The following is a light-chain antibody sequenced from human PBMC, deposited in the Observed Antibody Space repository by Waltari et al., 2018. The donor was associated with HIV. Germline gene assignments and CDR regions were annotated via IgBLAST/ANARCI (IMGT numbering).Light chain of an antibody. CDR1: QGIGND. CDR3: QQSYTSPLT. V-gene: IGKV1-17*01. Sequence: DIQMTQSPSSLSASVGDRVTITCRASQGIGNDLGWYQQKPGKAPKRLIYAISSLQSGVPSRFRGSGSGTEFTLTISSLQPEDFATYYCQQSYTSPLTFGPGTKVDIK. CDR2: AIS. J-gene: IGKJ3*01.